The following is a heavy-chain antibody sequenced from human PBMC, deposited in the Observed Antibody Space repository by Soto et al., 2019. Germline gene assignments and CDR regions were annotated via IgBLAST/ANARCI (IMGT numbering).Heavy chain of an antibody. V-gene: IGHV1-3*01. J-gene: IGHJ4*02. Sequence: GASVKVSCKASGYTFTSYAMHWVRQAPGQRLEWMGWINAGNGNTKYSQKFQGRVTMTTDTSTSTAYMELRSLRSDDTAVYYCVRGTYFDYWGQGTLVTVSS. D-gene: IGHD1-1*01. CDR2: INAGNGNT. CDR3: VRGTYFDY. CDR1: GYTFTSYA.